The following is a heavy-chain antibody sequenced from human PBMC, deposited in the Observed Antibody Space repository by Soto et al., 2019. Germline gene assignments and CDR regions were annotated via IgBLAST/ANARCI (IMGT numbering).Heavy chain of an antibody. CDR1: GYTFTGYY. V-gene: IGHV1-2*04. CDR2: INPNSGGT. CDR3: ARSDSSGYSPDY. J-gene: IGHJ4*02. D-gene: IGHD3-22*01. Sequence: ASVKVSCKASGYTFTGYYMHWVLQAPGQGLEWMGWINPNSGGTNYAQKFQGWVTMTRDTSISTAYMELSRLRSDDTAVYYCARSDSSGYSPDYWGQGTLVTVSS.